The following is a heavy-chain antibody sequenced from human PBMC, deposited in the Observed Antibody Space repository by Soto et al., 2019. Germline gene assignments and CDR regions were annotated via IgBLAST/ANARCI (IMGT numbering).Heavy chain of an antibody. J-gene: IGHJ6*02. CDR1: GFTFSNGW. V-gene: IGHV3-15*07. Sequence: PGGSLRLSCAAPGFTFSNGWMNWVRQAPGKGLEWVGRIKSKTDGGTTDYAAPVKGRFTISRDDSKNTLYLQMNSLRVEDTALYYCAKDRGLVDPMDGWGQGITVTVSS. CDR2: IKSKTDGGTT. CDR3: AKDRGLVDPMDG. D-gene: IGHD3-9*01.